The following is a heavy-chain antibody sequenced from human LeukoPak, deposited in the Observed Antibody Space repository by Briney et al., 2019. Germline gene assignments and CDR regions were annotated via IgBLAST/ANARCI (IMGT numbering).Heavy chain of an antibody. CDR1: GGSISNNNYL. J-gene: IGHJ1*01. Sequence: NASETLSLTCTVSGGSISNNNYLWGWIRQPPGKGLEWIGSIYYRGSTYYNPSLKSRVTISVDTSKNQFSLKLSSVTAADTAVYYCAWDFQHWGQGTLVTVSS. D-gene: IGHD7-27*01. CDR2: IYYRGST. CDR3: AWDFQH. V-gene: IGHV4-39*01.